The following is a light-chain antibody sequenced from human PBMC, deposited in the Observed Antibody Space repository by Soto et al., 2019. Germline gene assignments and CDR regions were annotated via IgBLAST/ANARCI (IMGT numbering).Light chain of an antibody. CDR2: GAS. Sequence: EIVLTQSPGTLSLSPGERATLSCRASQSISSNYLAWYQQRPGQAPRLLIFGASYRATGIPDRFSGSGSGTDFTLTISRLVAEEFAGYYCQQYSSSPPEFTFGPGTRVESK. CDR1: QSISSNY. CDR3: QQYSSSPPEFT. V-gene: IGKV3-20*01. J-gene: IGKJ3*01.